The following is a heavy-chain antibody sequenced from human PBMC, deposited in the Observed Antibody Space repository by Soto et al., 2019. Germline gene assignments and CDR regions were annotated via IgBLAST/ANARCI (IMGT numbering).Heavy chain of an antibody. Sequence: KSSETLSLTCAVSGYSISTGFNWAWIRQPPGKGLEWIGSIYHSGSTYYNLSLKSRVTISVDTSKNQFSLKLTSVTAADTAVYYCARVRGGGPFDDWGQGTLVTAPQ. J-gene: IGHJ4*02. CDR2: IYHSGST. V-gene: IGHV4-38-2*01. CDR3: ARVRGGGPFDD. CDR1: GYSISTGFN. D-gene: IGHD1-26*01.